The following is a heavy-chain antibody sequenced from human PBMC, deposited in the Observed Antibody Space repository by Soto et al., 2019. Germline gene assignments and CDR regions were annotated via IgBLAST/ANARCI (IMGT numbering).Heavy chain of an antibody. D-gene: IGHD2-2*01. J-gene: IGHJ6*02. CDR2: ISSSGSTI. CDR1: GFTFSDYY. Sequence: GESLKISCAASGFTFSDYYMSWIRQAPGKGLEWVSYISSSGSTIYYADSVKGRFTISRDNAKNSLYLQMNSLRAEDTAVYYCARLERGYCSSTSCYAYGMDVWGQGTTVTVSS. V-gene: IGHV3-11*01. CDR3: ARLERGYCSSTSCYAYGMDV.